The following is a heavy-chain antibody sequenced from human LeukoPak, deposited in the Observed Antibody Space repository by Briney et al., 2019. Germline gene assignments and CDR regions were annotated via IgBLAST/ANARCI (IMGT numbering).Heavy chain of an antibody. CDR3: ARAWGGADYYFDY. CDR1: GGSISSSSYY. Sequence: SETLSLTCTVSGGSISSSSYYWGWIRQPPGNGLEWIGYIYYTGSSNYNPSLKSRVTISVDTSKNQFSLKLSSVTAADTAVYYCARAWGGADYYFDYWGQGTLVTVSS. CDR2: IYYTGSS. J-gene: IGHJ4*02. V-gene: IGHV4-61*05. D-gene: IGHD2-21*02.